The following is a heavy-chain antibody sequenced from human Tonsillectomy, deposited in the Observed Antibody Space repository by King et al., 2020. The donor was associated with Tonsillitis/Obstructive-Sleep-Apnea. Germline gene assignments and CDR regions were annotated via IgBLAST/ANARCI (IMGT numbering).Heavy chain of an antibody. CDR1: GFTFSTYA. CDR3: ARDRDCSSTSCYNAFDI. D-gene: IGHD2-2*02. V-gene: IGHV3-30*04. Sequence: VQLVESGGGVVQPGRSLRLSCAASGFTFSTYAMHWVRQAPGKGLEWVAVISYDGSNNYYADSVKGRFTISRDNSKNTPYLQMNSLRAEDTAVYYCARDRDCSSTSCYNAFDIWGQGTMVTVSS. CDR2: ISYDGSNN. J-gene: IGHJ3*02.